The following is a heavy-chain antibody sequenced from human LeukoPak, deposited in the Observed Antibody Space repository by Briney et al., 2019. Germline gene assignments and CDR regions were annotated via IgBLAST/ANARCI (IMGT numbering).Heavy chain of an antibody. CDR1: GVSISSSSYY. V-gene: IGHV4-39*01. CDR3: ARAIYDFWSGYYSDY. Sequence: PSETLSLTCTVSGVSISSSSYYWGWIRQPPGKGLEWIGSIYYSGSTYYNPSLKSRVTISVDTSKNQFSLKLSSVTAADTAVYYCARAIYDFWSGYYSDYWGQGTLVTVSS. CDR2: IYYSGST. D-gene: IGHD3-3*01. J-gene: IGHJ4*02.